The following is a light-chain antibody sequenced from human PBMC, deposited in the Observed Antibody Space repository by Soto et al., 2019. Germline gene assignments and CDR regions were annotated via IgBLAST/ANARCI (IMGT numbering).Light chain of an antibody. CDR3: QQYGSSPQIT. V-gene: IGKV3-20*01. Sequence: EIVLTQSPATLSWSAGERATLYWRASQSVSTYVTYLAWYQQKPGQAPRLLIYDASNRATGIPARFSGSGSGTDFSLTISRLEPQDFAVYYCQQYGSSPQITFGQGTRLEIK. J-gene: IGKJ5*01. CDR1: QSVSTYVTY. CDR2: DAS.